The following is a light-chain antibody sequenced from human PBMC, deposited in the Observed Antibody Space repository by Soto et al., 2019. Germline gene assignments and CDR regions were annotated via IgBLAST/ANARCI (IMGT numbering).Light chain of an antibody. CDR2: HGS. CDR3: QQYGSSPPT. CDR1: QTISRNY. J-gene: IGKJ1*01. Sequence: IVLTQSPGTLSLSPGERVTLSCRASQTISRNYLAWYQQKPGLAPRLIMYHGSRRAAGTPDRFSGSGSGTDFTLTISRLEPEDFAVYYCQQYGSSPPTFGQGTKVDIK. V-gene: IGKV3-20*01.